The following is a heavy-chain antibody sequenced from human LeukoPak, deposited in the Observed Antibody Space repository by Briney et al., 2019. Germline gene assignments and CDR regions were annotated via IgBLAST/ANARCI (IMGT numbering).Heavy chain of an antibody. CDR2: IYYSGST. CDR3: ARDRGIAARTDDAFDI. CDR1: GGSISSYY. V-gene: IGHV4-59*01. D-gene: IGHD6-6*01. Sequence: SETLSLTCTVSGGSISSYYWSWIRQPPGKGLEWIGYIYYSGSTNYNPSLKSRVTISVDTSKNQFSLKLSSVTAADTAVYYCARDRGIAARTDDAFDIWGQGTMVTVSS. J-gene: IGHJ3*02.